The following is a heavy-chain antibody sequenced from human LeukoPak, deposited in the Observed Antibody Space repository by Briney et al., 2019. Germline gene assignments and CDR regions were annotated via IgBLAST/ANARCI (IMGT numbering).Heavy chain of an antibody. J-gene: IGHJ6*04. CDR2: IWYDGSNK. CDR1: GFTFSSYW. CDR3: ARDTIVATRQGYYYYGMDV. V-gene: IGHV3-33*08. Sequence: GGSLRLSCAASGFTFSSYWMSWVRQAPGKGLEWVAVIWYDGSNKYYADSVKGRFTISRDNSKNTLYLQMNSLRAEDTAVYYCARDTIVATRQGYYYYGMDVWGKGTTVTVSS. D-gene: IGHD5-12*01.